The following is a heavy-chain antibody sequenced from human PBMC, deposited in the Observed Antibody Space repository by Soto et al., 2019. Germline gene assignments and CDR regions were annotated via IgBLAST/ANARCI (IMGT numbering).Heavy chain of an antibody. CDR3: ARTIDIVLMVYAVPMDV. Sequence: GGSLRLSCAASGFTFSSYAMSWVRQAPGKGLEWVSAISGSGGSTYYADSVKGRFTISRDNSKNTLYLQMNSLRAEDTAVYYCARTIDIVLMVYAVPMDVWGQGTTVTVSS. D-gene: IGHD2-8*01. CDR1: GFTFSSYA. V-gene: IGHV3-23*01. CDR2: ISGSGGST. J-gene: IGHJ6*02.